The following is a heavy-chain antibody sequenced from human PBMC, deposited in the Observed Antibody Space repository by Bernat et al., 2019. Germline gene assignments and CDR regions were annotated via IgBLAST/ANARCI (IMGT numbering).Heavy chain of an antibody. V-gene: IGHV3-30*18. CDR3: AKDQDDCSGGSCYSPLDY. CDR2: IPHDGSNK. CDR1: GFTFSSYG. Sequence: QVQRVEAGGGVVQPGRSLRRSCAASGFTFSSYGMHWVRQAPGKGLEWVAVIPHDGSNKYYGDSVKGRFTISRDNSKNTLYLQMNSLRAEDTAVYYCAKDQDDCSGGSCYSPLDYWFQGTLLPLSS. J-gene: IGHJ4*02. D-gene: IGHD2-15*01.